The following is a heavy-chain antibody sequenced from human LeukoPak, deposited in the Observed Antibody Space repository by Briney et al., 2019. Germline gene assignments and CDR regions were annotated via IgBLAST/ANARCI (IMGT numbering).Heavy chain of an antibody. CDR2: ISGSGVST. V-gene: IGHV3-23*01. D-gene: IGHD6-13*01. J-gene: IGHJ4*02. CDR1: GFTFSSYA. Sequence: GGSLRLSCAASGFTFSSYAMSWVRQAPGKGLEWVSAISGSGVSTYYADSAKGRFTISRDNSKNTLYLQMNSLRAEDTAVYYCAKDPSRSSWYAGDDYWGQGTLVTVSS. CDR3: AKDPSRSSWYAGDDY.